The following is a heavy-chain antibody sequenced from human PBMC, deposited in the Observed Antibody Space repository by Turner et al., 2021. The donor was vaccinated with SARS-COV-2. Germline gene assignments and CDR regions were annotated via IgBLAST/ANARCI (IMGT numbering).Heavy chain of an antibody. CDR3: ASPGGNSGWFVAYDI. CDR2: IYYSGST. Sequence: QLQLQESGPGLVKPSETLSLTCTVVGGSHSSGSYYLGRIRQPPGKGLEWIGSIYYSGSTYYNPSLKSRVIISVDTSKNQISLKLNSVTAADTAVYYCASPGGNSGWFVAYDIWGQGTMVTVSS. D-gene: IGHD6-19*01. V-gene: IGHV4-39*01. CDR1: GGSHSSGSYY. J-gene: IGHJ3*02.